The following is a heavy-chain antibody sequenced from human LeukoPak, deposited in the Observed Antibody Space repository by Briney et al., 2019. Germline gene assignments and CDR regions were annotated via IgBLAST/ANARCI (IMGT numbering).Heavy chain of an antibody. V-gene: IGHV3-74*01. Sequence: GGSLRLSCAASGFRFKSWMNWVRQAPGKGLVWVSHIDTDGRRTNYADSVKGRFTISRDNGKNTLHLQMNSLRVEDTGVYYCVRENYGIDSWGQGTLVIVSS. J-gene: IGHJ4*02. D-gene: IGHD4-17*01. CDR3: VRENYGIDS. CDR2: IDTDGRRT. CDR1: GFRFKSW.